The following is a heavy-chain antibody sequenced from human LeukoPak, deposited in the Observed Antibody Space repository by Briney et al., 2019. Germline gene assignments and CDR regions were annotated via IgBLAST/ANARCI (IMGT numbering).Heavy chain of an antibody. V-gene: IGHV3-33*01. D-gene: IGHD2/OR15-2a*01. CDR1: GXTFSSLG. Sequence: GGSLRLSCAASGXTFSSLGMHWVRQAPGKGLEWVAVIWFDGSDKYYADSVKGRFTISRDNSKNTLYLQMDSLRAGDTAVYYCARESEYRFDYWGQGTLVTVSS. CDR2: IWFDGSDK. J-gene: IGHJ4*02. CDR3: ARESEYRFDY.